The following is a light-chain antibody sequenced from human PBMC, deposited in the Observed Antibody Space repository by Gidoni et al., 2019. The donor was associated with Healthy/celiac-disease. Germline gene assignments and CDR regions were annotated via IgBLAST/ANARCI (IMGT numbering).Light chain of an antibody. CDR1: SSNSGAGYD. V-gene: IGLV1-40*01. CDR3: QSYDSSLSGWV. J-gene: IGLJ3*02. CDR2: GNS. Sequence: QSVLTQPPSVSVAPGQRVTISCPGSSSNSGAGYDVHWYQQLPGTAPKLLIYGNSNRPSGVPDRFSGSKSGTSASLAITGLQAEDEADYYCQSYDSSLSGWVFGGGTKLTVL.